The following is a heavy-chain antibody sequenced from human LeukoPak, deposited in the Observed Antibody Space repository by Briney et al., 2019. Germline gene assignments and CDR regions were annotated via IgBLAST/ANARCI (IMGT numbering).Heavy chain of an antibody. Sequence: PSETLSLTCTVSGDSFNNYYWAYIRQPAGKGLEWIGRIFTSGSTDYNPSLQSRVTMSLDTSKKQFSLRLTSMTAADTAVYYCARESKEYDGGGYYYDSWGQGILVTVSS. CDR2: IFTSGST. V-gene: IGHV4-4*07. J-gene: IGHJ5*01. CDR1: GDSFNNYY. D-gene: IGHD3-22*01. CDR3: ARESKEYDGGGYYYDS.